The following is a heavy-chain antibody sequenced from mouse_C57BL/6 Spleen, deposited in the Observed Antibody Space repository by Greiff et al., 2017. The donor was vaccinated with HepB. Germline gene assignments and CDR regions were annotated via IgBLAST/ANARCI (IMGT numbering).Heavy chain of an antibody. CDR1: GFTFSDYG. V-gene: IGHV5-15*01. CDR3: ARHSTVVPYFDV. CDR2: ISNLAYSI. D-gene: IGHD1-1*01. Sequence: EVKVVESGGGLVQPGGSLKLSCAASGFTFSDYGMAWVRQAPRKGPEWVAFISNLAYSIYYADTVTGRFTITRENAKNTLYLKMRSLRSEDTAMYYCARHSTVVPYFDVWGTGTTVTVSS. J-gene: IGHJ1*03.